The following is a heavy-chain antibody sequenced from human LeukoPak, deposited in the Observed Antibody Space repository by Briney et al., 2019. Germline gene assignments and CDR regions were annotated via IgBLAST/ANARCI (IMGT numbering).Heavy chain of an antibody. J-gene: IGHJ6*03. Sequence: GGSLRLSCAASGFTFSDNYMSWIRQAPGKGLEWVSYISSSGNTTYNADSVKGRFSITRDNAKNSLYLQMNSLRAEDTAVYYCARDYGDSWYYYYYMDVWGKGTTVTISS. V-gene: IGHV3-11*01. CDR3: ARDYGDSWYYYYYMDV. CDR2: ISSSGNTT. CDR1: GFTFSDNY. D-gene: IGHD4-17*01.